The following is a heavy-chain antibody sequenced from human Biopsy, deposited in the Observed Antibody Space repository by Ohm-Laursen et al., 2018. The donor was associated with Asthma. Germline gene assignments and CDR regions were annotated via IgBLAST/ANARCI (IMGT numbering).Heavy chain of an antibody. D-gene: IGHD2-2*01. CDR2: INSVFGTT. J-gene: IGHJ4*02. Sequence: SVKVSCKSLGGTFNTYVIGWVRQAPGQGLEWMGGINSVFGTTTYPQKFQDRVTITADDSTSTVYMELSSLRSEDTAVYYFARKAGSCISRTCYALDFWGQGTLVTVSS. CDR1: GGTFNTYV. CDR3: ARKAGSCISRTCYALDF. V-gene: IGHV1-69*13.